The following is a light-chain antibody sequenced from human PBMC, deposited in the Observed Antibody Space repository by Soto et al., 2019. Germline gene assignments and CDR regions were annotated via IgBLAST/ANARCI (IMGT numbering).Light chain of an antibody. V-gene: IGLV2-11*01. J-gene: IGLJ3*02. CDR2: DVS. CDR1: SSDVGGYNY. CDR3: CSYAGSYPWV. Sequence: QSALTQPRSVSGSPGQSVTISCTGTSSDVGGYNYVSWYQQHPGKAPKLMIYDVSKRPSGVPDRFSGSKSGNTASLTSSGLQAEDEADYYCCSYAGSYPWVFGGGTKLTVL.